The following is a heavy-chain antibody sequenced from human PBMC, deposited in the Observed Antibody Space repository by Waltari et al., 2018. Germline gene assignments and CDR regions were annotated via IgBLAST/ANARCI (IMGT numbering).Heavy chain of an antibody. J-gene: IGHJ6*03. D-gene: IGHD5-12*01. CDR3: ARCGGGSGYDPPPYYYYMDV. V-gene: IGHV1-69*10. Sequence: QVQLVQSGAEVKKPGSSVKVSCKASGGTFSSYAISCVRQAPGHGLEWMGGIIPILGIANDAQKVQGRVTITADKSTSTAYMELSSLRSEDTAVYYCARCGGGSGYDPPPYYYYMDVWGKGTTVTVSS. CDR2: IIPILGIA. CDR1: GGTFSSYA.